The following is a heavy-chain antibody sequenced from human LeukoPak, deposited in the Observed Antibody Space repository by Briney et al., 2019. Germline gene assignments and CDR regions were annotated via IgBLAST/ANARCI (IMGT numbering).Heavy chain of an antibody. CDR2: ISSSSSYI. CDR1: GFTFSSYS. V-gene: IGHV3-21*01. CDR3: ASEGRDGYNLDY. J-gene: IGHJ4*02. Sequence: GGSLRLSCAASGFTFSSYSMNWVRQAPGKGLEWVSPISSSSSYIYYADSVKGRFTISRDNAKNSLYLQMNSLRAEDTAVYYCASEGRDGYNLDYWGQGTLVTVSS. D-gene: IGHD5-24*01.